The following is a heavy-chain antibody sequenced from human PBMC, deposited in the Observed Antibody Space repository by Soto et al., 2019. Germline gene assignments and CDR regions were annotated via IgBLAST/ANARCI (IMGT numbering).Heavy chain of an antibody. CDR2: TKDKANSYTT. J-gene: IGHJ4*02. V-gene: IGHV3-72*01. CDR3: TIEGAYPGPDFDY. Sequence: GGSLRLSCAASGFTFSDRYMDWVRQAPGKGLEWVGRTKDKANSYTTEYAASVKGRFTISRDDSRDSVYLQMNSLKTDDTAVYYCTIEGAYPGPDFDYWGQGTLVTVSS. D-gene: IGHD3-16*01. CDR1: GFTFSDRY.